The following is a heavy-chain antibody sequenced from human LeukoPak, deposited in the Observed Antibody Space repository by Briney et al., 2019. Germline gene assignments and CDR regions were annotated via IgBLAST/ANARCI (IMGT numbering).Heavy chain of an antibody. D-gene: IGHD2-2*01. J-gene: IGHJ4*02. Sequence: PKASVKVSCKPSGYTFTVNYLHWVRQAPGQGLEWVGWMNPNSGVTSYAQNFQGRVTMTRDTSISTAYMELSSLTSDDTAVYYCTRGAGTSWFDYWGQGSLVTVSS. CDR2: MNPNSGVT. CDR1: GYTFTVNY. CDR3: TRGAGTSWFDY. V-gene: IGHV1-2*02.